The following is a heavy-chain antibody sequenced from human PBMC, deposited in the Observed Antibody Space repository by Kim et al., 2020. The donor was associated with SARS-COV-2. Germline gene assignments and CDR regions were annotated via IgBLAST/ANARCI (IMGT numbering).Heavy chain of an antibody. CDR1: GYSFISYW. V-gene: IGHV5-51*01. CDR3: ARHVYYYGSGTYYFDY. D-gene: IGHD3-10*01. CDR2: IYPGDSDT. Sequence: GESLKISCKGSGYSFISYWIGWVRQMPGKGLEWMGIIYPGDSDTRYSPSFQGQVTISADKSISTAYLQWSSLKASDTAMYYCARHVYYYGSGTYYFDYWGQGTLVTVSS. J-gene: IGHJ4*02.